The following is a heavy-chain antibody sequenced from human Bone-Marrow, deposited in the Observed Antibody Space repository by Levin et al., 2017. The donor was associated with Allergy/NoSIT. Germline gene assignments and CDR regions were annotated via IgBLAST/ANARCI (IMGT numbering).Heavy chain of an antibody. D-gene: IGHD2-15*01. Sequence: SVKVSCKASGGTFSSYAISWVRQAPGQGLEWMGGIIPIFGTANYAQKFQGRVTITADESTSTAYMELSSLRSEDTAVYYCARVWLVAATPYYYYGMDGWGQGTTVTVSS. CDR3: ARVWLVAATPYYYYGMDG. J-gene: IGHJ6*02. V-gene: IGHV1-69*13. CDR2: IIPIFGTA. CDR1: GGTFSSYA.